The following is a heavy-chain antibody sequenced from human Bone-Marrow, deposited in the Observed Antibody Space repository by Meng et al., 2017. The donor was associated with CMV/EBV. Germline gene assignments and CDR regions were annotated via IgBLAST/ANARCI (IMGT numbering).Heavy chain of an antibody. D-gene: IGHD3-3*01. CDR3: ARTVAQALGFWSGYYDGGYYYGMDV. CDR2: INHSGST. CDR1: GGSFSGYY. J-gene: IGHJ6*02. V-gene: IGHV4-34*01. Sequence: SETLSLTCAVYGGSFSGYYWSWIRQPPGKGLEWIGEINHSGSTNYNPSLKSRVTISVDTSKNQFSLKLSSVTAADTAVYYCARTVAQALGFWSGYYDGGYYYGMDVWGQGTTVTVSS.